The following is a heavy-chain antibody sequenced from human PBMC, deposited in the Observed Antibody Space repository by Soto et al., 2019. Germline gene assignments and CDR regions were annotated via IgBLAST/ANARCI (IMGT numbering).Heavy chain of an antibody. D-gene: IGHD1-26*01. Sequence: EVQLVESGGALVQPGGSLRLSCAASGFTFSNYWMHWVRQAPGKGLVWISRMNSDGSNTVYADAVKGRFTISRDNAKNTLYLQMTSLRVEDTAVYYGAASKGGVNNGATTYWGQGTLVTVSS. CDR2: MNSDGSNT. V-gene: IGHV3-74*01. CDR3: AASKGGVNNGATTY. J-gene: IGHJ4*02. CDR1: GFTFSNYW.